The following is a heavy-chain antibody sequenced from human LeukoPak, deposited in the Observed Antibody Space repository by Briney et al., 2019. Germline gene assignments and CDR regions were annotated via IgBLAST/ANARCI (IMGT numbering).Heavy chain of an antibody. J-gene: IGHJ4*02. CDR3: ASNSYGYSVDY. Sequence: GRSLRLSCAASGFTFSSYGMHWVRQAPGKGLEWVAVISYDGSNKYYADSVKGRFTISRDNSKNTLYLQMNSLRAEDTAAYYCASNSYGYSVDYWGQGTLVTVSS. D-gene: IGHD5-18*01. CDR2: ISYDGSNK. CDR1: GFTFSSYG. V-gene: IGHV3-30*03.